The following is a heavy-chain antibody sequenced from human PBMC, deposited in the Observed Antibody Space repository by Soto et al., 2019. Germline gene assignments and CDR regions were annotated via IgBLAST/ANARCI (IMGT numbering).Heavy chain of an antibody. CDR3: AREMVRGVIRPYYYYGMDV. D-gene: IGHD3-10*01. V-gene: IGHV3-53*01. CDR2: IYSGGST. Sequence: GGSLRLSCAASGFTVSSNYMSWVRQAPGKGLEWVSVIYSGGSTYYADSVKGRFTISRDNSKNTLYLQMNSLRAEDTAVYYCAREMVRGVIRPYYYYGMDVWGQGTTVTVSS. J-gene: IGHJ6*02. CDR1: GFTVSSNY.